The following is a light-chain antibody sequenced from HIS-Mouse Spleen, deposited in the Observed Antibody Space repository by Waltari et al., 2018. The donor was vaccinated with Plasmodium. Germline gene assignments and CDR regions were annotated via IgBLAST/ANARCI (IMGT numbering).Light chain of an antibody. CDR3: QVWDSSSDHVV. J-gene: IGLJ2*01. Sequence: SYVLTQPPSVSVAPGQTARITCGGNNIGSKSVHWYQQKPGQAPVLVVYDDSDRPSGIPGRISGFKFGNQGTLTISRVEAGDEADYYCQVWDSSSDHVVFGGGTKLTVL. CDR2: DDS. CDR1: NIGSKS. V-gene: IGLV3-21*02.